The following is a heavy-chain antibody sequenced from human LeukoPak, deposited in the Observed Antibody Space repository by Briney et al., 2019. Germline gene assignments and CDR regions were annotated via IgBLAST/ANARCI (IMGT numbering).Heavy chain of an antibody. CDR2: ISGSGGST. V-gene: IGHV3-23*01. CDR1: GFAFSSYW. Sequence: GGSLRLSCAASGFAFSSYWMSWVRQAPGKGLEWVSAISGSGGSTYHADSVKGRFTISRDNSKNTLYLQMNSLRAEDTAVYYCAKVRTYGDYGFDYWGQGTLVTVSS. D-gene: IGHD4-17*01. CDR3: AKVRTYGDYGFDY. J-gene: IGHJ4*02.